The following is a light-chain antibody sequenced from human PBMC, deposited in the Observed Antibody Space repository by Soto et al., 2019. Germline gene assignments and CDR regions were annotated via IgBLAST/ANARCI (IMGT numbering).Light chain of an antibody. CDR2: DGS. V-gene: IGKV1-5*01. J-gene: IGKJ2*01. Sequence: DIQMTQFPSTLSASVGDRVTITCRASQSFRSWLAWYQQKPGKAPKLLIYDGSSLQSGVPSGFSGSGSGTEFTLTINSLQPDDFATYYGQQYSAYPYTFGQGTKVETK. CDR1: QSFRSW. CDR3: QQYSAYPYT.